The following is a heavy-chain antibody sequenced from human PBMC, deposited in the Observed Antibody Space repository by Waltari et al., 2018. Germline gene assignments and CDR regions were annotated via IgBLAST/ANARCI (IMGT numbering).Heavy chain of an antibody. J-gene: IGHJ4*02. D-gene: IGHD3-22*01. Sequence: QVQLQESGPGLVTPSQTLSLTCTVSGFSISSGGYYWSWIRHHPGKGLEWIGYIYYSGSTYYNPSLKSRVTISVDTSKNQFSLKLSSVTAADTAVYYCARYYYDSSEVGPSDYWGQGTLVTVSS. CDR3: ARYYYDSSEVGPSDY. CDR2: IYYSGST. CDR1: GFSISSGGYY. V-gene: IGHV4-31*03.